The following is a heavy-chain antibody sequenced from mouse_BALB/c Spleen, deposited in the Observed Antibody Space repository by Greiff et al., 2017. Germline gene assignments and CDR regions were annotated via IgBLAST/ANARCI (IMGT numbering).Heavy chain of an antibody. D-gene: IGHD2-1*01. J-gene: IGHJ4*01. CDR1: GYTFTSYY. V-gene: IGHV1S56*01. CDR2: IYPGNVNT. CDR3: AREGDGNYFYYAMDY. Sequence: QVQLQQSGPELVKPGASVRISCKASGYTFTSYYIHWVKQRPGQGLEWIGWIYPGNVNTKYNEKFKGKATLTADKSSSTAYMQLSSLTSEDSAVYFCAREGDGNYFYYAMDYWGQGTSVTVSS.